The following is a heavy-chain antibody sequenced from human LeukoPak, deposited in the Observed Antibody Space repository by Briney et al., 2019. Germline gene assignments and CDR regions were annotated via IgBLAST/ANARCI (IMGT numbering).Heavy chain of an antibody. J-gene: IGHJ4*02. CDR2: ISSSSSSI. Sequence: GSLRLSCAVSGFTFISYSVSWARQAPGKGLEWVSSISSSSSSIYYADSVRGRFTISRDNAKNSLYLQMNSLRAEDTAVYYCARLRPTPYHFDYWGQGTLVTVSS. V-gene: IGHV3-21*01. CDR1: GFTFISYS. D-gene: IGHD3-10*01. CDR3: ARLRPTPYHFDY.